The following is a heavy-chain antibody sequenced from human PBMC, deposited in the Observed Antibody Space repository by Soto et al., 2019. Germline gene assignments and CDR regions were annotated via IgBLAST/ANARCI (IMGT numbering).Heavy chain of an antibody. J-gene: IGHJ4*02. CDR2: IYYSGST. CDR1: GGSIRSYY. CDR3: ARRYGGAFDI. Sequence: LSLACTVSGGSIRSYYWSWIRQPPGKGLERIGYIYYSGSTNYNPSLKRRGTISVDTSKNQFSLKLSYVTVADSAVYYCARRYGGAFDIWGQGTLVTVSS. V-gene: IGHV4-59*08. D-gene: IGHD3-9*01.